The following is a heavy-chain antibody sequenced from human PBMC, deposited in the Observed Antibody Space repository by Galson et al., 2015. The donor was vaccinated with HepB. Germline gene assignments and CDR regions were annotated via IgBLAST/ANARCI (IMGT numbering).Heavy chain of an antibody. CDR3: ARESRATAAEKRAFDI. J-gene: IGHJ3*02. Sequence: SLRLSCAASGFTFSDYYMSWIRQAPGKGLEWVSYISSSSYTNYADSVKGRFTISRDDAKNSLYLQMNSLRAEDTAVYYCARESRATAAEKRAFDIWGQGTMVTVSS. V-gene: IGHV3-11*06. CDR2: ISSSSYT. D-gene: IGHD6-25*01. CDR1: GFTFSDYY.